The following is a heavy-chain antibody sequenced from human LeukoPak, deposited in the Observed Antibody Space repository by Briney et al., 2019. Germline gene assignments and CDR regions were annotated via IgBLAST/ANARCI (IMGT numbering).Heavy chain of an antibody. J-gene: IGHJ5*02. CDR2: MNPNSGNT. D-gene: IGHD6-6*01. V-gene: IGHV1-8*01. Sequence: ASVKVSCKASGYTFTSYDINWVRQATGQGLEWMGWMNPNSGNTGYAQKFQGRVTMTRDTSTSTVYMELSSLRSEDTAVYYCARGKQLAGDWFDPWGQGTLVTVSS. CDR1: GYTFTSYD. CDR3: ARGKQLAGDWFDP.